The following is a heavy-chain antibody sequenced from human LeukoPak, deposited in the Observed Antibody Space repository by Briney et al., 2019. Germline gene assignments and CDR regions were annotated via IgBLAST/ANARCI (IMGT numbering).Heavy chain of an antibody. CDR3: AKADRGWGVVTKD. Sequence: GGSLRLSCAASGFTFSTYAMSWVRQAPGKGLEWVSAIGGSGDFTYYAEYVRGRFTISRDNSEKTLYLQMNSLRAEDTAVYYCAKADRGWGVVTKDWGQGTLVTVSS. V-gene: IGHV3-23*01. CDR1: GFTFSTYA. J-gene: IGHJ4*02. CDR2: IGGSGDFT. D-gene: IGHD3-10*01.